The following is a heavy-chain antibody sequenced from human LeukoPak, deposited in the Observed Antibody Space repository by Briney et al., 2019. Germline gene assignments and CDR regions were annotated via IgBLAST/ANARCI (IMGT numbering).Heavy chain of an antibody. D-gene: IGHD1-1*01. J-gene: IGHJ3*02. CDR1: GGSCSGYY. CDR2: INHSGST. V-gene: IGHV4-34*01. Sequence: PSETLSLTCAVYGGSCSGYYWSWIRQPPGKGLEWIGEINHSGSTNYNPSLKSRVTISVDTSKNQFSLKLSSVTAADTAVYYCARVKDQLGDAFDIWGQGTMVTVSS. CDR3: ARVKDQLGDAFDI.